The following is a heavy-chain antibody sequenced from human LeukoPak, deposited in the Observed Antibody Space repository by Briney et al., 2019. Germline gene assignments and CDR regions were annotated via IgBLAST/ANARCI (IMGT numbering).Heavy chain of an antibody. CDR3: ARSRDTSMPGSY. V-gene: IGHV3-30-3*01. D-gene: IGHD1-1*01. Sequence: GGSLRLSCAAFGFTFSSFAFHWVRQAPGKGLKWVAVISYDGSNEYYADSVKGRFIISRDSSKNTLYLQMNSLRAEDTAVYYCARSRDTSMPGSYWGQGTLVTVSS. J-gene: IGHJ4*02. CDR2: ISYDGSNE. CDR1: GFTFSSFA.